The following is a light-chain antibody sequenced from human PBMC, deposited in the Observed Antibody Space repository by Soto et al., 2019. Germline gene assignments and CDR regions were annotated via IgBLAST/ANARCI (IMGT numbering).Light chain of an antibody. V-gene: IGKV3-20*01. CDR3: QHYGSSSYT. J-gene: IGKJ2*01. Sequence: EIVLTQSPGTLSLSPGERATLSCRASQSFSSSYLAWYQQKPGLAPRLLIYGASDRATGSPDRFSGSGSGTDFTLTISRLEPEDFAVYYCQHYGSSSYTFGQGTKVDIK. CDR2: GAS. CDR1: QSFSSSY.